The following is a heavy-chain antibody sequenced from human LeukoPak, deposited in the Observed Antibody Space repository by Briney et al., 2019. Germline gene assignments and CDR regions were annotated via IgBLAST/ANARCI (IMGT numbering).Heavy chain of an antibody. J-gene: IGHJ4*02. CDR2: ISGSGGST. Sequence: GGSLRLSCAASGFTFSSYAMSWVRQPPGKGLEWVSAISGSGGSTYYADSVKGRFTISRDNSKNTLYLQMNSLRAEDTAVYYCAQAGGSYPLYFDYWGQGTLVTVSS. V-gene: IGHV3-23*01. CDR3: AQAGGSYPLYFDY. CDR1: GFTFSSYA. D-gene: IGHD1-26*01.